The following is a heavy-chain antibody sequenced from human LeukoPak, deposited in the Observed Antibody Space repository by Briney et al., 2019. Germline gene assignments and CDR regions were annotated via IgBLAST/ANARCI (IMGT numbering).Heavy chain of an antibody. CDR2: INPNGGGT. D-gene: IGHD3-22*01. CDR3: ARDRNRPGGYYDSSGYYAKRFGMDV. J-gene: IGHJ6*02. CDR1: GYTFTGYY. Sequence: ASVKVSCKASGYTFTGYYMHWVRQAPGQGLEWMGWINPNGGGTNYAQKFQGRVTMTRDTSISTAYMELSRLSSDDTAVYYCARDRNRPGGYYDSSGYYAKRFGMDVWGQGTTVTVSS. V-gene: IGHV1-2*02.